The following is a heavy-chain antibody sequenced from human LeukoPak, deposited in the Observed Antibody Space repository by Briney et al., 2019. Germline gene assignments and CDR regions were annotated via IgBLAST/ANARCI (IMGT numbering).Heavy chain of an antibody. Sequence: GASVKVSCKASGYTFTSYYMHWVRQAPGQGLEWMGIINPSGCSTSYAQKFQGRVTMTRDTSTSTVYMERSSLRSEDTAVYYCARHRPFITKVRGVTPPTGMGVWGKGTTVTVS. CDR3: ARHRPFITKVRGVTPPTGMGV. CDR1: GYTFTSYY. CDR2: INPSGCST. D-gene: IGHD3-10*01. V-gene: IGHV1-46*01. J-gene: IGHJ6*04.